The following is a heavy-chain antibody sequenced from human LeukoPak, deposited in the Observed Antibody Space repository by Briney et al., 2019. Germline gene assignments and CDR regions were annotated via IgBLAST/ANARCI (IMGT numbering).Heavy chain of an antibody. J-gene: IGHJ4*02. D-gene: IGHD2-15*01. CDR1: GYTFTSYS. Sequence: ASVKVSCKASGYTFTSYSITWVRQAPGQGLEWMGRISTNNGNTNYAQKFQGRVTMTTDTSTSTAHMGLRSLRSDDTAVYCCARVGTDCSGGSCHWGQGTLVTVSS. V-gene: IGHV1-18*01. CDR3: ARVGTDCSGGSCH. CDR2: ISTNNGNT.